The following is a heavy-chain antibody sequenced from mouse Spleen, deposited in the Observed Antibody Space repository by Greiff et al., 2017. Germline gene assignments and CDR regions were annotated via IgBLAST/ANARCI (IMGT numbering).Heavy chain of an antibody. CDR2: IHPNSGST. Sequence: QVQLKESGAELVKPGASVKLSCKASGYTFTSYWMHWVKQRPGQGLEWIGMIHPNSGSTNYNEKFKSKATLTVDKSSSTAYMQLSSLTSEDSAVYYCVFPFAYWGQGTLVTVSA. CDR3: VFPFAY. CDR1: GYTFTSYW. V-gene: IGHV1-64*01. J-gene: IGHJ3*01.